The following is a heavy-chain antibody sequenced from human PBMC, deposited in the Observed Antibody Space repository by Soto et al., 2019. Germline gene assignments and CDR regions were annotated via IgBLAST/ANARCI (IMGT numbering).Heavy chain of an antibody. J-gene: IGHJ6*02. V-gene: IGHV1-2*04. D-gene: IGHD6-13*01. CDR3: AREGSSGTHYYYYVMEV. CDR2: INPNSGGT. CDR1: GYTFTGYY. Sequence: ASVKVSCKASGYTFTGYYMHSVRQAPGQGLEWMGWINPNSGGTNYAQKFQGWVTMTRDTSISTAYMELSRLRSDDTAVYYCAREGSSGTHYYYYVMEVWGQGSTVTVSS.